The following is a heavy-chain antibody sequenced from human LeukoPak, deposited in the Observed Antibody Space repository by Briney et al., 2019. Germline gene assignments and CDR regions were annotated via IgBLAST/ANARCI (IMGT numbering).Heavy chain of an antibody. Sequence: GASVKVSCKVSGYTLTELSMHWVRQAPGKGLEWMGGFDPEDGETIYVQKFQGRVTMTEDTSTDTAYMELSSLRSEDTAVYYCATAPHSSSWTSLKNYYYYYMDVWGKGTTVTVSS. CDR3: ATAPHSSSWTSLKNYYYYYMDV. J-gene: IGHJ6*03. CDR1: GYTLTELS. D-gene: IGHD6-13*01. V-gene: IGHV1-24*01. CDR2: FDPEDGET.